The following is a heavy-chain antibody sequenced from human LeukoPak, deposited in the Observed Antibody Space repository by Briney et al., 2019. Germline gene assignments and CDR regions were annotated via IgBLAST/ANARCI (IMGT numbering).Heavy chain of an antibody. D-gene: IGHD2-21*01. J-gene: IGHJ4*02. CDR1: GGSTSNYY. CDR2: IYYIGST. CDR3: ARMVVSAIDYFDY. V-gene: IGHV4-59*01. Sequence: SETLSLTCTVSGGSTSNYYWSWIRQPPGKGLEWIGYIYYIGSTKYNPSLKSRVTISIDTSKNQFSLKLSSVTAADTAVYYCARMVVSAIDYFDYWGQGTLVTVSS.